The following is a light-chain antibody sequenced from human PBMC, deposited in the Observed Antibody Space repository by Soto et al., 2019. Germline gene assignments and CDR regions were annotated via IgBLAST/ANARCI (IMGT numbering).Light chain of an antibody. Sequence: QSALTQPRSVSGSPGQSVTISCTGTSSDVGTYNFVSWYQQHPGKAPKFMIYDVTNRPSGVPDRFSGSKSGNTASLTISGLLAADDEDDYCCQYLGSSTSCVFGAGTKVTVL. J-gene: IGLJ1*01. V-gene: IGLV2-11*01. CDR1: SSDVGTYNF. CDR3: CQYLGSSTSCV. CDR2: DVT.